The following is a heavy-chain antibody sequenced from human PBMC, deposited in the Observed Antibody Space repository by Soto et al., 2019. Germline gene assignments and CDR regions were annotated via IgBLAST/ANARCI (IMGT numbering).Heavy chain of an antibody. J-gene: IGHJ4*02. CDR2: ISSSGGSV. CDR1: GFTFSIYS. Sequence: EVQLVESGGGLVKPGGSLRLSCAASGFTFSIYSMNWVRQAPGKGLEWISSISSSGGSVSYAESVKGRFTISRDNAKNSLYLQMDSLRAEDTAVYYCARGRSINTNMDYWGQGTLVTVSS. V-gene: IGHV3-21*01. CDR3: ARGRSINTNMDY. D-gene: IGHD2-2*01.